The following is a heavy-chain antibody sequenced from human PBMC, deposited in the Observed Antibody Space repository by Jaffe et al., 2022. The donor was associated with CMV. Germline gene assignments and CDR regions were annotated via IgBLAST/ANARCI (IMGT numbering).Heavy chain of an antibody. Sequence: QVQLVESGGGVVQPGRSLRLSCAASGFTFSSYGMHWVRQAPGKGLEWVAVIWYDGSNKYYADSVKGRFTISRDNSKNTLYLQMNSLRAEDTAVYYCARDGARKGCSGGSCSLYYYYYMDVWGKGTTVTVSS. CDR3: ARDGARKGCSGGSCSLYYYYYMDV. CDR2: IWYDGSNK. D-gene: IGHD2-15*01. V-gene: IGHV3-33*08. CDR1: GFTFSSYG. J-gene: IGHJ6*03.